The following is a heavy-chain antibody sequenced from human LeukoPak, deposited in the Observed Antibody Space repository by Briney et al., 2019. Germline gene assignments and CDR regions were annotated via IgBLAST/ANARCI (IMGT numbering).Heavy chain of an antibody. D-gene: IGHD6-13*01. CDR1: GFTFDDYA. Sequence: QAGGSLRLSCAVSGFTFDDYAMHWVRQAPGKGLEWVSGISWNSGSKGYADSVKGRFTISRDNAKKSLYLQMNSLRAEDTALYYCAKDTGSGFIAAPGNSGVDYWGQGTLVTVSS. V-gene: IGHV3-9*01. CDR3: AKDTGSGFIAAPGNSGVDY. CDR2: ISWNSGSK. J-gene: IGHJ4*02.